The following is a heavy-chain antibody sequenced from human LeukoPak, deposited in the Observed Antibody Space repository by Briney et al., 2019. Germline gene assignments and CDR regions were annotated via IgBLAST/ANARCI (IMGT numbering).Heavy chain of an antibody. Sequence: ASVKVSCKASGYTFTGYYMHWVRQAPGQGLEWIGWINPNSGGTNYAQKFQGRVTMTRDTSISTAYMELSRLRSDDTAVYYCARVGTGYSSGWYSGDAFDIWGQGTMVTVSS. CDR1: GYTFTGYY. D-gene: IGHD6-19*01. CDR3: ARVGTGYSSGWYSGDAFDI. CDR2: INPNSGGT. V-gene: IGHV1-2*02. J-gene: IGHJ3*02.